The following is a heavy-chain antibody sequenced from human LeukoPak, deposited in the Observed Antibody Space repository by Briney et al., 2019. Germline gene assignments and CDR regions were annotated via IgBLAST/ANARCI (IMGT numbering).Heavy chain of an antibody. Sequence: PGGSLKLSCAASGFTFSSYAMSWVRQAPGKGLEWVSAISGSGGSTYYADSVKGRFTISRDNSKNTLYLQMNSLRAEDTAVYYCAKDLGDYYDSSGYSYYFDYWGQGTLVTVSS. CDR2: ISGSGGST. CDR3: AKDLGDYYDSSGYSYYFDY. J-gene: IGHJ4*02. V-gene: IGHV3-23*01. CDR1: GFTFSSYA. D-gene: IGHD3-22*01.